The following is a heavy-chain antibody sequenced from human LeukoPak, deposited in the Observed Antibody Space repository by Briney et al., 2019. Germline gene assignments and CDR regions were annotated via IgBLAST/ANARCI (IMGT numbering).Heavy chain of an antibody. J-gene: IGHJ6*02. D-gene: IGHD4-23*01. Sequence: SETLSLTCAVYGGSFSGYYWSWIRQPPGKGLEWIGEINHSRSTNYNPSLKSRVTISVDTSKNQFSLKLSSVTAADTAVYYCAHGVAATVVTPGPIYYYGMDVWGQGTTVTVSS. CDR3: AHGVAATVVTPGPIYYYGMDV. V-gene: IGHV4-34*01. CDR2: INHSRST. CDR1: GGSFSGYY.